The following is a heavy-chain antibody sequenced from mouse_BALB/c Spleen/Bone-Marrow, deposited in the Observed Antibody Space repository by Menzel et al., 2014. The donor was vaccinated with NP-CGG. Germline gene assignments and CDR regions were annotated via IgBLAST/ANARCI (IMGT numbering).Heavy chain of an antibody. CDR2: IDPYSGGT. CDR3: ARELSRAMDY. D-gene: IGHD2-12*01. V-gene: IGHV1S135*01. CDR1: GYAFTSYN. J-gene: IGHJ4*01. Sequence: EVKLMVFGPVLVKPGASVQVSCKASGYAFTSYNMYWVKQSHGKSLEWIGYIDPYSGGTNYNQKFRGKATLTVDKSSNTAYIHLNSLTSEDSAVYFCARELSRAMDYWGQGTSVTVSS.